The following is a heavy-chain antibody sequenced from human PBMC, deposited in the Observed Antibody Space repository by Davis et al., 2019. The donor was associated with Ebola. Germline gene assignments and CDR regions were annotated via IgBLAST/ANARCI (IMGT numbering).Heavy chain of an antibody. Sequence: AASVKVSCKASRYSFTGSTYYRLHWVRRAPGQGLEWMGWINPNSGGPNYAQKFQGRVTMTRDTSISTAYMELSRLRSDDTAVYYCARLLKTYNYDSSGTRAFDIWGQGTMVTVSS. CDR1: RYSFTGSTYY. CDR2: INPNSGGP. CDR3: ARLLKTYNYDSSGTRAFDI. J-gene: IGHJ3*02. V-gene: IGHV1-2*02. D-gene: IGHD3-22*01.